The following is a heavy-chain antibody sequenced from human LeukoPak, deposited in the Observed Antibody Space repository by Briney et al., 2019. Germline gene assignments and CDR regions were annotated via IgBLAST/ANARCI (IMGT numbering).Heavy chain of an antibody. D-gene: IGHD4-17*01. J-gene: IGHJ6*02. CDR3: ARGTTDYIGMDV. V-gene: IGHV3-21*01. Sequence: GGSLRLSCTASAFTFSTYSMNWVRQAPGKGLEWVSSITSSSSYIYYADSVKGRFTISRDNAQNSPYLQMNSLRADDTAVYYCARGTTDYIGMDVWGQGTTVTVSS. CDR1: AFTFSTYS. CDR2: ITSSSSYI.